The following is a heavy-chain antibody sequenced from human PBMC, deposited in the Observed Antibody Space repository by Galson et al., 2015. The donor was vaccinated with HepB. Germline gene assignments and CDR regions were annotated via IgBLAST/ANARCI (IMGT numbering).Heavy chain of an antibody. D-gene: IGHD6-19*01. CDR2: ISAYNGNT. J-gene: IGHJ4*02. V-gene: IGHV1-18*01. Sequence: SVKVSCKASGYTFTSYGISWVRQAPGQGLEWMGWISAYNGNTNYAQKLQGRVTMTTDTSASTAYMELRSLRSDDTAVYYCASSGIYSSGWRYFDYWGQGTLVTVSS. CDR1: GYTFTSYG. CDR3: ASSGIYSSGWRYFDY.